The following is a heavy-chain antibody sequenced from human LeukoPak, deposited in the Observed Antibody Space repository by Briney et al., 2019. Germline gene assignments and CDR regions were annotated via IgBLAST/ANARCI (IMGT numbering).Heavy chain of an antibody. V-gene: IGHV4-59*01. J-gene: IGHJ4*02. CDR1: GGSISSYY. Sequence: SETLSLTRIVSGGSISSYYWSWIRQPPGKGLEWIGYIYYSGSTNYNPSLKSRVTISVDTSKNQFSLKLSSVTAADTAVYYCARSVGYCSGGSCFYFLPFDYWGQGTLVTVSS. CDR2: IYYSGST. CDR3: ARSVGYCSGGSCFYFLPFDY. D-gene: IGHD2-15*01.